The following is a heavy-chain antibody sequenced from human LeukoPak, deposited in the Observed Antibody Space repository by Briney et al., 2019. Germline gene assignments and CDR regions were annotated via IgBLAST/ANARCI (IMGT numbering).Heavy chain of an antibody. CDR3: ARMVATGHFDY. D-gene: IGHD5-12*01. Sequence: GGSLRLSCAASGFTFSRYWMHWVRQAPGKGLVWASRINSDGSSTTYADSVKGRFTISRDNTKHTLYLQMNSLRAEDTAVYYCARMVATGHFDYWGQGTPVTVSS. CDR2: INSDGSST. J-gene: IGHJ4*02. CDR1: GFTFSRYW. V-gene: IGHV3-74*01.